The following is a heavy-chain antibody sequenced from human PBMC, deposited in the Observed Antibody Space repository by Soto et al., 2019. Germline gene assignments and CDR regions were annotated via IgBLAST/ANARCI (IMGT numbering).Heavy chain of an antibody. CDR2: IYYSGST. V-gene: IGHV4-59*01. D-gene: IGHD4-4*01. CDR1: GGSISSYY. Sequence: SETLSLTCTVSGGSISSYYWSWIRQPPGKGLEWIGYIYYSGSTNYNPSLKSRVTISVDTSKNQFSLKLSSVTAVDTAVYYCARVGDSNPLYYYYGMDVWGHATTVTVSS. J-gene: IGHJ6*02. CDR3: ARVGDSNPLYYYYGMDV.